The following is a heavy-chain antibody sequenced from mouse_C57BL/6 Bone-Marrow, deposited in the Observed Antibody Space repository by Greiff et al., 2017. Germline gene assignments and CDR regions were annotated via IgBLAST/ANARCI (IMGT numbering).Heavy chain of an antibody. V-gene: IGHV14-4*01. D-gene: IGHD1-1*01. Sequence: VQLQQSGAELVRPGASVKLSCTASGFNIKDDYMHWVKQRPEQGLEWIGWIDPENGDTEYASKFQGKATITADTSSNTAYLQLSSLTSEDTAVYYCTTSSYGSIFDYWGQGTNLTVSS. CDR3: TTSSYGSIFDY. CDR2: IDPENGDT. J-gene: IGHJ2*01. CDR1: GFNIKDDY.